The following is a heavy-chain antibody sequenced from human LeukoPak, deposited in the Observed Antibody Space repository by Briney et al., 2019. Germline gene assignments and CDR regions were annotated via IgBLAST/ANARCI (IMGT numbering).Heavy chain of an antibody. CDR2: IGISGETS. Sequence: GGSLRLSCAASGFTFSGHYMSWIRQAPGKGLGWLSHIGISGETSYNADSVKGRFTISRDNGKSTLYLQMNSLRVEDTAVYNCTRYGDPANKVDFWGQGTLVTVSS. D-gene: IGHD7-27*01. V-gene: IGHV3-11*01. CDR3: TRYGDPANKVDF. CDR1: GFTFSGHY. J-gene: IGHJ4*02.